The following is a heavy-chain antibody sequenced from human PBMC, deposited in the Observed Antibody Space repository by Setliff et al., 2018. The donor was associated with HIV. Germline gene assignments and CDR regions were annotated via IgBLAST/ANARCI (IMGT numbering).Heavy chain of an antibody. J-gene: IGHJ4*02. CDR2: MNPNSGNT. D-gene: IGHD6-25*01. V-gene: IGHV1-8*01. Sequence: ASVKVSCKASGYTFSSYDINWVRQATGQGLEWMGWMNPNSGNTGYAQKFQGRVTMTRNTSISTAYMELSSLRSEDTAMYYCARFSYGSVWPETDYWGQGTLVTAPQ. CDR1: GYTFSSYD. CDR3: ARFSYGSVWPETDY.